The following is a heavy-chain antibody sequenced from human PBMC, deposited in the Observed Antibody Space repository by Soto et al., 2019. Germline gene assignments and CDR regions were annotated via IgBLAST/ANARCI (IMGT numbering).Heavy chain of an antibody. CDR3: AIDTAYIAATGGWLDP. CDR1: GFTFSSSA. J-gene: IGHJ5*02. V-gene: IGHV3-23*01. Sequence: EVQLLESGGGLVQPGGSLRLSCAASGFTFSSSAMSWVRQAPGRGLEWVSSISGGGGSTYYGDSVKGRFTISRDNSKNTLYLQMNSRRPEDTAVYYCAIDTAYIAATGGWLDPWGQGTLVTVSS. CDR2: ISGGGGST. D-gene: IGHD6-13*01.